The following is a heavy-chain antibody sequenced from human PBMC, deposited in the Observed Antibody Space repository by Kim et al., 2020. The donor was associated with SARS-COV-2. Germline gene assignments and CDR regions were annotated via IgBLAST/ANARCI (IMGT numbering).Heavy chain of an antibody. CDR1: GFTFSNFA. CDR2: TGGSGHTT. J-gene: IGHJ3*01. V-gene: IGHV3-23*01. D-gene: IGHD4-17*01. CDR3: AKDTNGDSIGAFDF. Sequence: GGSLRLSCAASGFTFSNFAIIWVRQAPGKGLEWVSATGGSGHTTHYADSVTGRFTISRDNSKNTIYLQMNSLRVEDTAVYYCAKDTNGDSIGAFDFWGQG.